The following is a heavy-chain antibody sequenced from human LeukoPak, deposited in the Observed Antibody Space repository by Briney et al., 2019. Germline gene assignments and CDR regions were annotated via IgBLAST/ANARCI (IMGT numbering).Heavy chain of an antibody. V-gene: IGHV4-39*01. D-gene: IGHD3-3*01. CDR1: GGSISSSSYS. CDR2: IYYSGST. Sequence: SETLSLTCTVSGGSISSSSYSWGWIRQPPGKGLEWIGSIYYSGSTYYNPSLKSRVTISVDTSKNQFSLKLSSVTAADTAVYYCARRESNDFWSGYAFDPWGQGTLVTVSS. CDR3: ARRESNDFWSGYAFDP. J-gene: IGHJ5*02.